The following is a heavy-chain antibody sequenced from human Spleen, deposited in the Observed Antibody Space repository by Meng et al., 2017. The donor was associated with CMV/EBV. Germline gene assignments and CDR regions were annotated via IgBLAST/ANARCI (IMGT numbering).Heavy chain of an antibody. CDR3: VRDLPPYYDFWSGYLDL. V-gene: IGHV3-21*01. Sequence: GGSLRLSCAASKFTFGGYCMNWVRQAPGKGLEWVSSISSTSTYIYYADSVKGRFTISRDNAKNSLYLEMDSLRAEDTAVYYCVRDLPPYYDFWSGYLDLWGQGTLVTDSS. D-gene: IGHD3-3*01. CDR1: KFTFGGYC. J-gene: IGHJ5*02. CDR2: ISSTSTYI.